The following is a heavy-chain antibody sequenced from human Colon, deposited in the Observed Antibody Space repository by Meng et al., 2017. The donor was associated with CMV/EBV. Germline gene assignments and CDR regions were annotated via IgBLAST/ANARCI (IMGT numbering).Heavy chain of an antibody. D-gene: IGHD1-26*01. Sequence: QVQLVQSGAEVKKPGASVKVSCKASGYTFSDYHIHWVRQAPGQGLEWMGWINSNSGATDYAQKFQGGLTMTRDTSITTVYMELSSLRSDDTAVYYCARDPSGSRVPFDYWGQGSLVTVSS. CDR3: ARDPSGSRVPFDY. V-gene: IGHV1-2*02. CDR2: INSNSGAT. J-gene: IGHJ4*02. CDR1: GYTFSDYH.